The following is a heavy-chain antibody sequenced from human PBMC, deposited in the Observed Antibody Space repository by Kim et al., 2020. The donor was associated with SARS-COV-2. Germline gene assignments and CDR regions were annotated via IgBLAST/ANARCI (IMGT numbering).Heavy chain of an antibody. J-gene: IGHJ4*02. V-gene: IGHV4-39*01. D-gene: IGHD1-26*01. CDR3: ARHLGIVGAKDY. Sequence: YYNPSLKSRVTISVDTSKNQFSLKLSSVTAADTAVYYCARHLGIVGAKDYWGQGTLVTVSS.